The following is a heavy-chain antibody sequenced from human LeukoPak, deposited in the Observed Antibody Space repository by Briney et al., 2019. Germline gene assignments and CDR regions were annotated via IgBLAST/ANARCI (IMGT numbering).Heavy chain of an antibody. CDR3: ARRNAGYRSGQLDY. CDR2: IYYSGST. V-gene: IGHV4-59*01. J-gene: IGHJ4*02. Sequence: SETLSLTCTVSGGSISSYYWSWIRQPPGKGLEWIGYIYYSGSTNYNPSLKSRVTISVDTSKNQFSLKLSSVTAADTAVYYCARRNAGYRSGQLDYWGQGTLVTVSS. D-gene: IGHD6-19*01. CDR1: GGSISSYY.